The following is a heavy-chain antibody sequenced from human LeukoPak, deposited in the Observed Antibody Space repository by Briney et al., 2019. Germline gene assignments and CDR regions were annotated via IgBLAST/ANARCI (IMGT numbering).Heavy chain of an antibody. Sequence: PSETLSLTCTVSGGSISSSSYYWGWIRPPPGQGLEWIGSIYYSGSTYYNPSLKSRVTISVDTSKNQFSLKLSSVTAADTAVYYCARGVVPADPALAADYWDQGTLVTVSS. D-gene: IGHD2-2*01. CDR3: ARGVVPADPALAADY. V-gene: IGHV4-39*01. J-gene: IGHJ4*02. CDR1: GGSISSSSYY. CDR2: IYYSGST.